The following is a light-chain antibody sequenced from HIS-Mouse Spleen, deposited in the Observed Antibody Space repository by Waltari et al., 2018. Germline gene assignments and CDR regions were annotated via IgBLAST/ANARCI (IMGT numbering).Light chain of an antibody. J-gene: IGLJ3*02. CDR2: RNN. Sequence: QSVLTQPPSASGTPGQRVTISCSGSSSNIGSNYVYWYQQLPGTAPKLLIVRNNQRPSGGPDRFSGSKSGTSASLAISGLRSEDEADYYCAAWDDSLSGPWVFGGGTKLTVL. V-gene: IGLV1-47*01. CDR1: SSNIGSNY. CDR3: AAWDDSLSGPWV.